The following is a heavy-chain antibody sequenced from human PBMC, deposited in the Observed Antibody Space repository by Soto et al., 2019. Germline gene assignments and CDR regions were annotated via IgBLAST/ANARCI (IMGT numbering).Heavy chain of an antibody. J-gene: IGHJ2*01. V-gene: IGHV3-23*01. CDR1: GFTLSRYA. Sequence: GGSLRLSCAASGFTLSRYAMNWVRQAPGKGLEWVSGINTNGANTYYADSVKGRFTISRDNSKNTLYLQMNSLRAEDMAVYYCAKDSFNWYFDLWGRGTLVTVSS. CDR2: INTNGANT. CDR3: AKDSFNWYFDL.